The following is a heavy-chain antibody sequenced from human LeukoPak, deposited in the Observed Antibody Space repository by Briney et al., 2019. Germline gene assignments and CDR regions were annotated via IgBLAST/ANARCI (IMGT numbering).Heavy chain of an antibody. V-gene: IGHV3-7*01. CDR1: GFIFSDYW. CDR2: IKQDGSKY. Sequence: GGSLRLSCAASGFIFSDYWMCWVRQTPGKGLEWVANIKQDGSKYYYVDSVRGRFTISRDNAKNSLYLQMNSLRAEDTAVYYCARDPTFNGGYWGQGTLVTVSS. CDR3: ARDPTFNGGY. J-gene: IGHJ4*02. D-gene: IGHD2-8*01.